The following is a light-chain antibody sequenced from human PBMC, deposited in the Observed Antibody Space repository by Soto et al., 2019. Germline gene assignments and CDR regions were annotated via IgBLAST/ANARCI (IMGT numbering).Light chain of an antibody. Sequence: DFVMTQSPDSLAWSLREGASTNCKSSPRVLYTNNKNYLAWYQQKPGQPPKLLIYWGSTRESGVPDRFSGSGSGTDFTLTISSLQAEDVAVYYCQQSYNTPLTFGGGTKVDIK. CDR2: WGS. V-gene: IGKV4-1*01. CDR1: PRVLYTNNKNY. CDR3: QQSYNTPLT. J-gene: IGKJ4*01.